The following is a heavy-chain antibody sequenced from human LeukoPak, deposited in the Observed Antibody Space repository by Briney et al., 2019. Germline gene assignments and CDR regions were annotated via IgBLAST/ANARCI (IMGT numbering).Heavy chain of an antibody. CDR1: GFAFSNAW. CDR2: IKSKTNDETT. J-gene: IGHJ4*02. V-gene: IGHV3-15*01. Sequence: GGSLRLSCAASGFAFSNAWMSWVRQAPGKGLEWVGRIKSKTNDETTDYAAPLKGRLTISRDDSKNTLFLQVNTLKTEDTAMYYCTSDDPVNRSWGQGTLVTVSS. CDR3: TSDDPVNRS.